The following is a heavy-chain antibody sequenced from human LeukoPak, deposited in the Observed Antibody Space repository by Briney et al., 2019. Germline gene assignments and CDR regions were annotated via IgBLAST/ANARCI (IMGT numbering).Heavy chain of an antibody. CDR2: INWNGGST. CDR3: ARVEGYYYDSSGYYFDY. CDR1: GFTFDDYG. J-gene: IGHJ4*02. D-gene: IGHD3-22*01. Sequence: GGSLRLSCAASGFTFDDYGMSWVRQAPGKGLEWVSGINWNGGSTGYADSVKGRFTTSRDNAKNSLYLQMNSLRAEDTALYYCARVEGYYYDSSGYYFDYWGQGTLVTVSS. V-gene: IGHV3-20*04.